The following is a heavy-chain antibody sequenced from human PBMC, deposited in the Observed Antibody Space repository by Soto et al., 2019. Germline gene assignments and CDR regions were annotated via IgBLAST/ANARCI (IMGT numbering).Heavy chain of an antibody. CDR1: GFTFSSYG. CDR2: IWYDGSNK. CDR3: AREGWSAGTSTADIDY. D-gene: IGHD6-13*01. Sequence: GGSLRLSCAASGFTFSSYGMHWVRQAPGKGLEWVAVIWYDGSNKYYADSVKGRFTISRDNSKNTLYLQMNSLRAEDTAVYYCAREGWSAGTSTADIDYWGQGTLVTVSS. V-gene: IGHV3-33*01. J-gene: IGHJ4*02.